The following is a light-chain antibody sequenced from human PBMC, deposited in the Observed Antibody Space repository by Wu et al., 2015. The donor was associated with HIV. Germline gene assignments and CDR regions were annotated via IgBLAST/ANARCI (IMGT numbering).Light chain of an antibody. CDR3: QQYGSSPPGAT. CDR2: GAS. V-gene: IGKV3-20*01. CDR1: QSFSSTS. Sequence: EIVLTQSPGTLSLSLGESATLSCRSSQSFSSTSLAWYQQKPGQAPRLLIYGASNRATGIPARFSGSGSGTDFSLTISRLEPEDFAVYYCQQYGSSPPGATFGPGTKVDIK. J-gene: IGKJ3*01.